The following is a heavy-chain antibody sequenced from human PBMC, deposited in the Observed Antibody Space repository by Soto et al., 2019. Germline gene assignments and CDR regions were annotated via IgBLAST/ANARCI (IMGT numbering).Heavy chain of an antibody. D-gene: IGHD1-26*01. J-gene: IGHJ5*02. V-gene: IGHV4-39*01. CDR2: IYYSGST. Sequence: QLQLQESGPGLVKPSETLSLTCTVSGGSISSSNYYWGWIRQPPGKGLEWIGSIYYSGSTYYNPSLKGRVTISADTSKNQFSLKLSSVTAADTAVYYCATQEVGGSYVYTFDPWGQGTLVTVSS. CDR3: ATQEVGGSYVYTFDP. CDR1: GGSISSSNYY.